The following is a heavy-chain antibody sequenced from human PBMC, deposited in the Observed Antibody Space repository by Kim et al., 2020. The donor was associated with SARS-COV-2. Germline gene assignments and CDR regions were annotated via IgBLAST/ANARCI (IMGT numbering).Heavy chain of an antibody. J-gene: IGHJ4*02. D-gene: IGHD6-6*01. CDR2: IYYSGST. CDR1: GGSISSYY. V-gene: IGHV4-59*01. Sequence: SETLSLTCTVSGGSISSYYWSWIRQPPGKGLEWIGYIYYSGSTNYNPSLKSRVTISVDTSKNQFSLKLSSVTAADTAVYYCARGLKQLVLGYFDYWGQGTLVTVSS. CDR3: ARGLKQLVLGYFDY.